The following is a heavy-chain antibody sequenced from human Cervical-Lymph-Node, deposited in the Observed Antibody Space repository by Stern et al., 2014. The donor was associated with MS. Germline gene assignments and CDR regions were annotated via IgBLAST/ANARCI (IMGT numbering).Heavy chain of an antibody. D-gene: IGHD3-10*01. V-gene: IGHV3-30*03. CDR3: VPGSGVFDF. CDR1: GFTFSSYA. J-gene: IGHJ4*02. CDR2: ISNDAKNT. Sequence: MQLVESGGGVVQPGRSLRLSCAASGFTFSSYAMHWVRQAPGKGLEWVAVISNDAKNTNYADSVKGRFSISRDNSKNTLDLQMNSLRMEDTAQYYCVPGSGVFDFWGQGTLVAVSS.